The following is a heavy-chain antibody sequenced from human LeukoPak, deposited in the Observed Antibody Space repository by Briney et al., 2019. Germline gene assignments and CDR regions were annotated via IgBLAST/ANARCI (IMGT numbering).Heavy chain of an antibody. Sequence: PGGSLRLSCAASGFTFSSYSMNWVRQAPGKGLEWVSSISSSSSYIYYADSVKGRFTISRDNAKNSLYLQMNSLRAEDTAVYYCAKDSGGYCSSTSCPAEIQHWGQGTLVTVSS. J-gene: IGHJ1*01. D-gene: IGHD2-2*03. V-gene: IGHV3-21*01. CDR3: AKDSGGYCSSTSCPAEIQH. CDR2: ISSSSSYI. CDR1: GFTFSSYS.